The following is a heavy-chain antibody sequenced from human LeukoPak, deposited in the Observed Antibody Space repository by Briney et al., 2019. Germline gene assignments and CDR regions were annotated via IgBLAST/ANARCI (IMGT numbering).Heavy chain of an antibody. CDR2: IWYDGSNK. J-gene: IGHJ4*02. D-gene: IGHD6-19*01. V-gene: IGHV3-33*01. CDR1: GFTFSSYG. Sequence: GGSLRLSCAASGFTFSSYGMHWVRQAPGKGLECGAVIWYDGSNKYYADSVKSRFIICRDKSKNTLYLQMNSLRVEDTAVYYCARDHSSGWYSDYFDYWGQGTLVTVSS. CDR3: ARDHSSGWYSDYFDY.